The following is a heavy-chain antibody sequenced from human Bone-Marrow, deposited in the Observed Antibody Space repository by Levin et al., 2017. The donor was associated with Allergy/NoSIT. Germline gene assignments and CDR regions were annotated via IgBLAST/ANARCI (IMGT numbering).Heavy chain of an antibody. V-gene: IGHV4-34*01. CDR2: ISDSGST. J-gene: IGHJ3*02. CDR1: GGSFSDYY. D-gene: IGHD3-10*01. CDR3: ARINPYTLGSAEAFDI. Sequence: SETLSLTCAVYGGSFSDYYWSWIRQPPGKGLEWIGEISDSGSTNHNPSLKSRVTMSVDTSKNQFSVKLSSVTAADTAVYYCARINPYTLGSAEAFDIWGQGTMVTVSS.